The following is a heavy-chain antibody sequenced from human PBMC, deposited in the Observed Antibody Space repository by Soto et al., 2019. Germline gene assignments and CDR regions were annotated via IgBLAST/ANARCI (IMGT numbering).Heavy chain of an antibody. Sequence: ASVEVSCKASGYTFTGYYIHWVRQAPGEGLEWMGWINPNSGGTNYAQKFQGRVTMTRDTSISTAYMELSRLRSDDTAVYYCARERGYSYGLGYYYYGMDVWGQGTTVTVSS. CDR3: ARERGYSYGLGYYYYGMDV. J-gene: IGHJ6*02. D-gene: IGHD5-18*01. V-gene: IGHV1-2*02. CDR2: INPNSGGT. CDR1: GYTFTGYY.